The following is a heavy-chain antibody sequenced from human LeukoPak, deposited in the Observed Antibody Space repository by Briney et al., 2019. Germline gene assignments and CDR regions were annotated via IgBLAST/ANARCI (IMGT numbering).Heavy chain of an antibody. V-gene: IGHV4-39*01. CDR2: IYYSGST. Sequence: SETLSLTCTVPGGSISSSSYYWGWIRQPPGKGLEWIGSIYYSGSTYYNPSLKSRVTISVDTSKNQFSLKLSSVTAADTAVYYCARVRMTTVTTTAFDYWGQGTLVTVSS. CDR1: GGSISSSSYY. CDR3: ARVRMTTVTTTAFDY. D-gene: IGHD4-17*01. J-gene: IGHJ4*02.